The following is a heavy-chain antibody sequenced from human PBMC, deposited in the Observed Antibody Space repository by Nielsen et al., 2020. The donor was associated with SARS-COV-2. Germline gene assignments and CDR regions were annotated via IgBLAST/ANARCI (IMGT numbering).Heavy chain of an antibody. D-gene: IGHD3-10*01. CDR3: AKDGLWFGDPGDYYGMDV. CDR1: GFTFDDYA. J-gene: IGHJ6*02. CDR2: ISWNSGSI. Sequence: GGSLRLSCAASGFTFDDYAMHWVRQAPGKGLGWVSGISWNSGSIGYADSVKGRFTISRDNAKNSLYLQMNSLRAEDTALYYCAKDGLWFGDPGDYYGMDVWGQGTTVTVSS. V-gene: IGHV3-9*01.